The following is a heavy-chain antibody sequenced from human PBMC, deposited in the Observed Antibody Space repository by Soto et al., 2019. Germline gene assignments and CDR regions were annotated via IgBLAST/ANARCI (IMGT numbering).Heavy chain of an antibody. CDR3: ARDGRMGYDSSGYYHDYYGMDV. J-gene: IGHJ6*02. CDR1: GGSFSGYY. V-gene: IGHV4-34*01. D-gene: IGHD3-22*01. Sequence: PSETLYLTCAVYGGSFSGYYWSWIRRPPGKGLACIGEINHSGSTNDNPSLNRRVTISVDTSKNQFSLKLSSVTAADTAVYYCARDGRMGYDSSGYYHDYYGMDVWGQGPTVTVSS. CDR2: INHSGST.